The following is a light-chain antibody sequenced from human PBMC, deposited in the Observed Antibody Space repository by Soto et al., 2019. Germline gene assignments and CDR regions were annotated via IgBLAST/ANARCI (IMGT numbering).Light chain of an antibody. J-gene: IGLJ2*01. V-gene: IGLV4-69*01. CDR2: LYNDGSH. CDR1: SGYSRYA. Sequence: QSVLTQSPSASASLGASVKLTCTLSSGYSRYAIAWHQQQPEKGPRYLMKLYNDGSHTKGDGIPDRFSGYSSGGERYLTISGLQSEDEADYYCQTWGAGIVVFGGGTKLTVL. CDR3: QTWGAGIVV.